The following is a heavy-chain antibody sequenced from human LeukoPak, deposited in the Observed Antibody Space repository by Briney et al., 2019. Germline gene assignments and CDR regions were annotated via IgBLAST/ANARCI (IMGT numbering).Heavy chain of an antibody. D-gene: IGHD3-16*01. Sequence: GGSLILSCVASGFNVSSTYMNWVRQAPGKGLEWVSLINSGGTTYYPDSVKGRFTIARDNSKNTLFLQMNSLRAEDSGVYYCAREWRGAQKDAFDFWGQGTMVTVSS. V-gene: IGHV3-66*01. CDR2: INSGGTT. J-gene: IGHJ3*01. CDR3: AREWRGAQKDAFDF. CDR1: GFNVSSTY.